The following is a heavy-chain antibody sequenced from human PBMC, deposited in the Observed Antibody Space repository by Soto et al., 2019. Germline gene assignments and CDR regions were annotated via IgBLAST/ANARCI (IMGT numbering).Heavy chain of an antibody. D-gene: IGHD6-19*01. CDR1: GFTFSTYA. Sequence: PGGSLRLSCAASGFTFSTYAMYWVRQAPVKGLEWVAVISYDGSNKYYADSVKGRFTISRDNSKNTLYLQMNSLRAEDTAVYYCAKDRSSGWTPQFDPWGQGTLVTVSS. CDR2: ISYDGSNK. V-gene: IGHV3-30*04. CDR3: AKDRSSGWTPQFDP. J-gene: IGHJ5*02.